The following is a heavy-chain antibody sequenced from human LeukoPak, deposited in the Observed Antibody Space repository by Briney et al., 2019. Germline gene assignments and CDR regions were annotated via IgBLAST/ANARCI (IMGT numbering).Heavy chain of an antibody. Sequence: SETLSLTCAVSGGSISSGGFSWSWIRQPPGKGLEWIGYICHSGSAYYNPSLESRVTISVDRSKNEYFLKVKSVTAADTAVYYCARTAYDSSGYYPDWGQGTPVIVSS. J-gene: IGHJ4*02. CDR3: ARTAYDSSGYYPD. CDR2: ICHSGSA. CDR1: GGSISSGGFS. V-gene: IGHV4-30-2*01. D-gene: IGHD3-22*01.